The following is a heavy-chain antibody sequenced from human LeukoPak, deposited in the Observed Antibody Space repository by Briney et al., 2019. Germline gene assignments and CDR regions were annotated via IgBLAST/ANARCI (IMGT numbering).Heavy chain of an antibody. V-gene: IGHV3-48*01. CDR1: GFTFSSYS. CDR2: ISSSSSTI. Sequence: GGSLRLSCAASGFTFSSYSMNWVRQAPGKGLEWVPYISSSSSTIYYADSVKGRFTISRDNAKNSLYLQMNSLRAEDTAVYYCARRPLGGYCSSTSCSVYYFDYWGQGTLVTVSS. J-gene: IGHJ4*02. D-gene: IGHD2-2*01. CDR3: ARRPLGGYCSSTSCSVYYFDY.